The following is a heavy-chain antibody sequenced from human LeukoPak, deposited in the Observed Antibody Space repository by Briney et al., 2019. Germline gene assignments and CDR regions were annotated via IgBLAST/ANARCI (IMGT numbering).Heavy chain of an antibody. CDR2: ISRSSDYI. J-gene: IGHJ6*03. CDR3: ARDSLLLWFGDMDV. CDR1: GFTFSSYA. D-gene: IGHD3-10*01. V-gene: IGHV3-21*01. Sequence: PGGSLRLSCAASGFTFSSYAMSWVRQAPGKGLEWVSSISRSSDYIYYADSVKGRFTISRDNAKNSLYLQMNSLRAEDTAVYYCARDSLLLWFGDMDVWGKGTTVTISS.